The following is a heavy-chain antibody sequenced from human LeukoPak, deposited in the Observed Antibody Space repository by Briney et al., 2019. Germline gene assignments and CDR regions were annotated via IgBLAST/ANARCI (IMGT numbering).Heavy chain of an antibody. CDR2: MNPNSGAT. CDR3: ARERVVAATTMGTFDI. V-gene: IGHV1-8*01. CDR1: GYTFTSYD. Sequence: ASVKVSCKASGYTFTSYDFNWLRQATGQGPEWMGWMNPNSGATGYAQKFQRRVTMTTDTSTSTAYMELRSLRSDDTAVYFCARERVVAATTMGTFDIWGQGTMVTVSS. D-gene: IGHD2-15*01. J-gene: IGHJ3*02.